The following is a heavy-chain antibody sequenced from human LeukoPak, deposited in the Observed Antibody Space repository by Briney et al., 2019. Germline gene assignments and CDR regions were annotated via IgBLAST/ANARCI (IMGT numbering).Heavy chain of an antibody. CDR3: ARGKGTEMATTPLSW. Sequence: GASVKVSCKVSGYTLTELSMHWVRQAPGKGLEWMGGIIPIFGTANYAQKFQGRVTITADESTSTAYMELSSLRSEDTAVYYCARGKGTEMATTPLSWWGQGTLVTVSS. V-gene: IGHV1-69*13. CDR1: GYTLTELS. J-gene: IGHJ4*02. D-gene: IGHD5-24*01. CDR2: IIPIFGTA.